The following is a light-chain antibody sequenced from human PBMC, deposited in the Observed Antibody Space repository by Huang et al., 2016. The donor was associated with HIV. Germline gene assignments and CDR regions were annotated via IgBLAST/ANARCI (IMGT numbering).Light chain of an antibody. Sequence: IVMTQSPATLSVSPGERVTLACRANRNLSSNLGWYQHRPGRAPRLLIYGSSTRAPCIPSRFSGSGSGTDFSLTISSLQSEYFALYYCHQYNNWLLSFGGGTRVDI. CDR1: RNLSSN. V-gene: IGKV3-15*01. CDR3: HQYNNWLLS. CDR2: GSS. J-gene: IGKJ4*01.